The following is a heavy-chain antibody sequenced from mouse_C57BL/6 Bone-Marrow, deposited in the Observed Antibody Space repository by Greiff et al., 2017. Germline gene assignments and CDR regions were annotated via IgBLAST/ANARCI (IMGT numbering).Heavy chain of an antibody. CDR3: ARSVYYDTQDAMDY. CDR1: GYTFTDYN. V-gene: IGHV1-18*01. J-gene: IGHJ4*01. Sequence: EVQLQQSGPELVKPGASVKIPCKASGYTFTDYNMDWVKQSHGKSLEWIGDINPNNGGTIYNQKFKGKATLTVDKSSSTAYMELRSLTSEDTAVYYCARSVYYDTQDAMDYWGQGTSVTVSS. CDR2: INPNNGGT. D-gene: IGHD1-1*01.